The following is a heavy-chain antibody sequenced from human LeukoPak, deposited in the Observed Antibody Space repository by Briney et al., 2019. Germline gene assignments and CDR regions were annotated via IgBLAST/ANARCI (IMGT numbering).Heavy chain of an antibody. Sequence: GGSLRLSCAASGFTFSSYAMSWVRQAPGKGLEWVSAISGSGGSTYYADSVKGRFTISRDSSKNTLYLQMNSLRAEDTAVYYCARDSTSSGWYGYFDYWGQGTLVTVSS. J-gene: IGHJ4*02. CDR2: ISGSGGST. CDR1: GFTFSSYA. D-gene: IGHD6-19*01. CDR3: ARDSTSSGWYGYFDY. V-gene: IGHV3-23*01.